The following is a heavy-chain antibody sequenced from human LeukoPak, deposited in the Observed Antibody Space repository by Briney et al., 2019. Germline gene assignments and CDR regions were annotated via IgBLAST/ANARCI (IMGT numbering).Heavy chain of an antibody. CDR2: ISYDGSNK. V-gene: IGHV3-30-3*01. D-gene: IGHD2-21*02. Sequence: GGSLRLSCAASGFTVSSNYMSWVRQAPGKGLEWVAVISYDGSNKYYADSVKGRFTISRDNSKNTLYLQMNSLGAEDTAVYFCARGGGDYCFDYWGQGALVTVSS. CDR3: ARGGGDYCFDY. CDR1: GFTVSSNY. J-gene: IGHJ4*02.